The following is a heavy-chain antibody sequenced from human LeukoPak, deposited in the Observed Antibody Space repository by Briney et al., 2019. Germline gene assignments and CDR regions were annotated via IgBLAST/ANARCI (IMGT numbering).Heavy chain of an antibody. J-gene: IGHJ4*02. CDR3: AREGYGDYVALGY. Sequence: DSVKGRFTISRDNAKNSLYLHMNSLRGDDTAVYYCAREGYGDYVALGYWGQGTLVTVSS. V-gene: IGHV3-7*01. D-gene: IGHD4-17*01.